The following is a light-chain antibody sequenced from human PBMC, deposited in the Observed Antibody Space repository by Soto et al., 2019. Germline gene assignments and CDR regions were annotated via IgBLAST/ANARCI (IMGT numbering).Light chain of an antibody. J-gene: IGLJ1*01. Sequence: QSVLTQPRSASGSPGASVTISCTGTSSDVGAYDYVSWYQQHPGKAPKLMIYEINKRPSGVPDRFSGSKSGNTASLTVSGLQAEDEADYYRSSFAGSNNFPYVFGTGTKVTVL. CDR1: SSDVGAYDY. CDR3: SSFAGSNNFPYV. CDR2: EIN. V-gene: IGLV2-8*01.